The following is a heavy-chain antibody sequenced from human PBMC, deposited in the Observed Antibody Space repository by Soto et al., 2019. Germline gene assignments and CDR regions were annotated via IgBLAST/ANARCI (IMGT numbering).Heavy chain of an antibody. CDR3: ARNYDILTGYHNWFDP. J-gene: IGHJ5*02. D-gene: IGHD3-9*01. V-gene: IGHV1-18*01. Sequence: ASVKVSFKASGYTFTSYGISWVRQAPGQGLEWMGWISAYNGNTNYAQKLQGRVTMTTDTSTSTAYMELRSLRSDDTAVYYCARNYDILTGYHNWFDPWGQGTLVTVSS. CDR1: GYTFTSYG. CDR2: ISAYNGNT.